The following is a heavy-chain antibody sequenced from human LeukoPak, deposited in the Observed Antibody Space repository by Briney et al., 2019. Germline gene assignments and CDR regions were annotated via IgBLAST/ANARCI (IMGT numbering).Heavy chain of an antibody. V-gene: IGHV4-38-2*02. CDR2: IYHSGST. D-gene: IGHD6-19*01. CDR3: ARDTVAGSDFDY. J-gene: IGHJ4*02. Sequence: SETLSLTCAVSGSSIRSGYYWGWIRQPPGTGLEWIGSIYHSGSTYYNPSLKSRVTISVDTSKNQFSLKLSSVTAADTAVYYCARDTVAGSDFDYWGQGTLVTVSS. CDR1: GSSIRSGYY.